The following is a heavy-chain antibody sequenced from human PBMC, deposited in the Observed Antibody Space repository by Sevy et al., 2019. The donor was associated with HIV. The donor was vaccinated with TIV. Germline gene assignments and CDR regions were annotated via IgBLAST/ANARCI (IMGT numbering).Heavy chain of an antibody. CDR2: ISGSGGST. CDR1: GFTFSSYA. D-gene: IGHD3-16*02. V-gene: IGHV3-23*01. CDR3: AKGKKLMITFGGVIVS. J-gene: IGHJ4*02. Sequence: GGSLRLSCAASGFTFSSYAMSWVRQAPGKGLEWVSAISGSGGSTYYADSVKGRFTISRDNSKNTLYLQMNSLRAEDTAVYYCAKGKKLMITFGGVIVSWGQGTLVTVSS.